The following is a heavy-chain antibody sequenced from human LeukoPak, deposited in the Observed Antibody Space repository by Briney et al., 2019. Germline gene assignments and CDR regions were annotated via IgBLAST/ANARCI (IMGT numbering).Heavy chain of an antibody. CDR3: ARDRDSSGLYGGADL. Sequence: SGGSLRLSCAASGFSFSFSNMNWVRQAPGKGLEWVSYISSTNGHTYYADSVNGRFTISRDTAKNSLYLQMNSLRVEDTAIYFCARDRDSSGLYGGADLWGQGVLVTVSA. CDR2: ISSTNGHT. J-gene: IGHJ5*02. CDR1: GFSFSFSN. D-gene: IGHD6-19*01. V-gene: IGHV3-21*03.